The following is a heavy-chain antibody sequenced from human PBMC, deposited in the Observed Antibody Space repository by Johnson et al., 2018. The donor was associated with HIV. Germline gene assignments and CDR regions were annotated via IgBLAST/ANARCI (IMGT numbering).Heavy chain of an antibody. CDR3: AKSWHSGSLYDAFHI. J-gene: IGHJ3*02. V-gene: IGHV3-30*02. Sequence: QVQLVASGGGVVQPRGSLRLSCASSGFTFRDYGMHWVRQAPGKGLEWVAFIQYDGSNKYYADSVRGRFTISRDNSKNTLYLQMNSLRAEDTAVYYCAKSWHSGSLYDAFHIWGQGTMVTVSS. CDR2: IQYDGSNK. CDR1: GFTFRDYG. D-gene: IGHD1-26*01.